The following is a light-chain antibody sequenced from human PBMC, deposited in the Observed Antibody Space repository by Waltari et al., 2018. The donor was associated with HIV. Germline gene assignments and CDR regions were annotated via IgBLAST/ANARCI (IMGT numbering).Light chain of an antibody. CDR2: EDN. J-gene: IGLJ2*01. CDR1: SGSIASHY. V-gene: IGLV6-57*02. Sequence: NFMLTQPHSVSESPGKTVTISCTGRSGSIASHYAPWYQQRPGSAPTTVIYEDNQRPSGVPNRFSGSIDSSSNSASLTISGLKTEDEADYYCQSYDSSNSYVVFGGGTKLTVL. CDR3: QSYDSSNSYVV.